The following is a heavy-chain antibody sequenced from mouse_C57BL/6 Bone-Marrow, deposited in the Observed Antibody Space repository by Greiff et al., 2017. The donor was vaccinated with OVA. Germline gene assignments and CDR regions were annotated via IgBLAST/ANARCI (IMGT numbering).Heavy chain of an antibody. V-gene: IGHV1-7*01. CDR2: INPSSGYA. J-gene: IGHJ4*01. Sequence: VQLQQSGAELAKPGASVKLSCKASGYTFTSYWMHWVKQRPGQGLEWIGYINPSSGYAKYNQKFKGKATLTADKSSSTAYMQLSSLKYEDSAVYYCARWYYAMYYWGQGTSVTVSS. CDR3: ARWYYAMYY. CDR1: GYTFTSYW.